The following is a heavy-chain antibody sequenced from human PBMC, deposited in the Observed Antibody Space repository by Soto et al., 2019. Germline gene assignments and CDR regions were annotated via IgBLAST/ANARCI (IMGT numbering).Heavy chain of an antibody. V-gene: IGHV1-3*01. Sequence: GASVKVSCKASGYTFTSYAMHWVRQAPGQRLEWMGWINAGNGNTKYSQKFQGRVTITRDTSASTAYMELSSLRSEDTAVYYCARAKSHYGSGSYPVLYYYYYGMDVWGQGTTVTVS. CDR2: INAGNGNT. CDR1: GYTFTSYA. J-gene: IGHJ6*02. CDR3: ARAKSHYGSGSYPVLYYYYYGMDV. D-gene: IGHD3-10*01.